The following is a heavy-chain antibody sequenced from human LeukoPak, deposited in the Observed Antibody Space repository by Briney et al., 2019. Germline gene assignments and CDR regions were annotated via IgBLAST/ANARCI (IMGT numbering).Heavy chain of an antibody. CDR2: IYHSGST. CDR3: ARRYGGIRPDAFDI. V-gene: IGHV4-38-2*01. Sequence: PSETLSLTCAVSGFSISSGCYWGWIRQPPGKGLEWIGSIYHSGSTYYNPSLKSRVTISVDTSKNQFSLKLSSVTAADTAVYHCARRYGGIRPDAFDIWGQGTMVTVSS. CDR1: GFSISSGCY. J-gene: IGHJ3*02. D-gene: IGHD4-23*01.